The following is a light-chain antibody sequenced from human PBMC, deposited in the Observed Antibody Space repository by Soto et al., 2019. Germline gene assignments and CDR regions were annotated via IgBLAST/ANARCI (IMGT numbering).Light chain of an antibody. V-gene: IGKV3-11*01. CDR1: QSVSRH. J-gene: IGKJ4*01. CDR3: QQRSNWLT. CDR2: DAS. Sequence: EIVLTQSPATLSLSPGERATLSCRASQSVSRHLAWYQQKPSQAPRLLIYDASNRATGIPARFSGSGSGTDFTLTISSLEPEDSAVYYCQQRSNWLTFGGGTKVEIK.